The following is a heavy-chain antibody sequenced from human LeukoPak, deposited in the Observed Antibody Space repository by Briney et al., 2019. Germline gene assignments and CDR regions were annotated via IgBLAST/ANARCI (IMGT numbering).Heavy chain of an antibody. CDR3: ARRLTIFGVVIIPAKAFDI. Sequence: PSETLSLTCTVSGGSISSYYWSWIRQPAGKGLEWIGRIYTSGSTNYNPSLKSRVTISVDTSKNQFSLKLSSVTAADTAVYYCARRLTIFGVVIIPAKAFDIWGQGTMVTVSS. CDR2: IYTSGST. D-gene: IGHD3-3*01. V-gene: IGHV4-4*07. J-gene: IGHJ3*02. CDR1: GGSISSYY.